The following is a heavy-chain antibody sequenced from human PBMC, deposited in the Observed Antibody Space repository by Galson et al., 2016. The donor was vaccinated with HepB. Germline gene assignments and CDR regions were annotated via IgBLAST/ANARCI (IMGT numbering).Heavy chain of an antibody. CDR1: GFPFSTYG. CDR3: AKKSLVAGTATYVFDN. Sequence: SLRLSCAASGFPFSTYGMSWVRQAPGKGLEWVSGVSGSGGITYYADSVKGRFTISRDNSKNTMYLQMNSLKADDTAVYYCAKKSLVAGTATYVFDNWGQGTLVTVSS. CDR2: VSGSGGIT. D-gene: IGHD6-19*01. V-gene: IGHV3-23*01. J-gene: IGHJ4*02.